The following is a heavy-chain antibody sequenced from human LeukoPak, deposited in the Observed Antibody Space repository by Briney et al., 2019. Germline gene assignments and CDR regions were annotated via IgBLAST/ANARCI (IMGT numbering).Heavy chain of an antibody. Sequence: ASVKVSCKASGYTFTGYYMHWVRQAPGQGLEWMGWINPNSGGTNYAQKFQGRVAMTRDTSISTAYMELSRLRSDDTDVYYCARAPPPAITMVRGAYGGAWFDPWGQGTLVTVSS. J-gene: IGHJ5*02. CDR2: INPNSGGT. D-gene: IGHD3-10*01. V-gene: IGHV1-2*02. CDR1: GYTFTGYY. CDR3: ARAPPPAITMVRGAYGGAWFDP.